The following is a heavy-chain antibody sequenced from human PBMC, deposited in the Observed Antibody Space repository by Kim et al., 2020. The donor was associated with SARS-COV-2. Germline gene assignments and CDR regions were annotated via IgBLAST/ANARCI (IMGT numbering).Heavy chain of an antibody. V-gene: IGHV1-3*01. CDR2: INAGNGNT. CDR1: GYTFTSYA. CDR3: AREGYGSGLMGWFDP. D-gene: IGHD3-10*01. J-gene: IGHJ5*02. Sequence: ASVKVSCKASGYTFTSYAMHWVRQAPGQRLEWMGWINAGNGNTKYSQKFQGRVTITRDTSASTAYMELSSLRSEDTAVYYCAREGYGSGLMGWFDPWGQGTLVTVSS.